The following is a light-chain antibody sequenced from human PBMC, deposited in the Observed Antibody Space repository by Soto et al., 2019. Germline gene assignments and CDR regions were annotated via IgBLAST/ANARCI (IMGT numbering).Light chain of an antibody. CDR1: QNVGGW. V-gene: IGKV1-5*03. CDR3: QQYHTYWT. J-gene: IGKJ1*01. CDR2: RTP. Sequence: DIQMTQSPSTLSASVGDRVTITCRASQNVGGWLAWYQQKPGKAPKLLIFRTPDLQSGVPSRFRSSGSEKEYTLTSSSLQPDDFRTYYCQQYHTYWTFRQRTKVEIK.